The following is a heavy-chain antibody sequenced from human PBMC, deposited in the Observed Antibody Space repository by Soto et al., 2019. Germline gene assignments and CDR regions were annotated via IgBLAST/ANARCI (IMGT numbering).Heavy chain of an antibody. V-gene: IGHV3-7*01. CDR1: GFTFSSYW. Sequence: EVQLVESGGGLVQPGGSLRLSCAASGFTFSSYWMSWVRQAPGKGLEWVANIKQDGSEKYYVDSVKGRFTISRDNAKNSVYLQMNSLRAEDTAVDYCARVSLRYSEKLRTGSSWYEGGGGGFDYWGQGTLVTVSS. CDR3: ARVSLRYSEKLRTGSSWYEGGGGGFDY. J-gene: IGHJ4*02. CDR2: IKQDGSEK. D-gene: IGHD6-13*01.